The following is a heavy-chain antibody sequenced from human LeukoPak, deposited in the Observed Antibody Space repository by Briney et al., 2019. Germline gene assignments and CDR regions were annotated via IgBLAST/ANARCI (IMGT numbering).Heavy chain of an antibody. CDR2: IEQDGSQK. V-gene: IGHV3-7*01. CDR1: GFTFSTYW. J-gene: IGHJ5*02. D-gene: IGHD6-13*01. CDR3: ARELAAAYWFDP. Sequence: GGSLRLSCAASGFTFSTYWMTWVRQAPGKGLEWVTHIEQDGSQKSYVDSVKGRFTISRDNAKNSLYLQMNSLRAEDTAVYYCARELAAAYWFDPWGQGTLVTVSS.